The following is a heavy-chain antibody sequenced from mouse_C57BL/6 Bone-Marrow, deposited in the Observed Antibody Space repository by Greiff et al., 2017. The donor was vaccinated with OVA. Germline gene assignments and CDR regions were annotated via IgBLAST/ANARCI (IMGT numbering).Heavy chain of an antibody. Sequence: VQLQQSGAELVMPGASVKLSCKASGYTFTSYWMHWVKQRPGQGLEWIGEIDPSDSYTNYNQKFKGKSTLTVDKSSSTAYMQLSSLTTEDSAVYYCARWGDGSSYTFDYWGQGTTLTVS. V-gene: IGHV1-69*01. CDR1: GYTFTSYW. J-gene: IGHJ2*01. CDR3: ARWGDGSSYTFDY. CDR2: IDPSDSYT. D-gene: IGHD1-1*01.